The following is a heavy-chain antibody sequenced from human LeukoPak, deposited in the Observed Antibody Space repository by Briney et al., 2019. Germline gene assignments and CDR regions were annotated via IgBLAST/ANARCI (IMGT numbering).Heavy chain of an antibody. D-gene: IGHD2-21*02. CDR3: AREVYCGGDCRYYFDY. Sequence: PSETLSLTCTVSGGSISSYYWSWIRQPPGKGLEWIGYIYYSGSTNYNPSLKSRVTISVDTSKNQFSLKLSSVTAADTAVYYCAREVYCGGDCRYYFDYWGQGTLVTVSP. CDR1: GGSISSYY. V-gene: IGHV4-59*01. J-gene: IGHJ4*02. CDR2: IYYSGST.